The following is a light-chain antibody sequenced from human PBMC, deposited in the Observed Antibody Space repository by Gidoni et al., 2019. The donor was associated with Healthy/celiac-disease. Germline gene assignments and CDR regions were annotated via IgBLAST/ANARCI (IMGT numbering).Light chain of an antibody. CDR1: QSVLYSSNNKNY. CDR3: QQYYSTPPYT. V-gene: IGKV4-1*01. CDR2: WAS. J-gene: IGKJ2*01. Sequence: DIVMTQSPDFLAVSLGEMATINCKSSQSVLYSSNNKNYLAWYQQKPGQPPKLLIYWASTRESGVPDRFSGSGSGTDFTLTISSLQAEDVAVYYCQQYYSTPPYTFGQGTKLEIK.